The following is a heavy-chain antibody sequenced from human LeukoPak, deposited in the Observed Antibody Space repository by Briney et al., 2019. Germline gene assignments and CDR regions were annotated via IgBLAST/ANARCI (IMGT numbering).Heavy chain of an antibody. V-gene: IGHV3-13*01. D-gene: IGHD3-10*01. CDR1: GFTFSSYD. Sequence: PGGSLRPSCAASGFTFSSYDMHWVRQATGKGLEWVSAIGTAGDTYYPGSVKGRFTISRENAKNSLYLQMNSLRAGDTAVYYCARVTRGPAGRYFDYWGQGTLVTVSS. J-gene: IGHJ4*02. CDR2: IGTAGDT. CDR3: ARVTRGPAGRYFDY.